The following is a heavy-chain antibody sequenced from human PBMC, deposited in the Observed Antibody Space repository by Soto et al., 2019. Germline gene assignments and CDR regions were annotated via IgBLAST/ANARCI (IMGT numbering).Heavy chain of an antibody. CDR3: AKDDDSGSPEYFQH. J-gene: IGHJ1*01. D-gene: IGHD1-26*01. V-gene: IGHV3-23*01. CDR2: ISGSGRST. Sequence: WWSLRLSCSASVFTFSSHAMSWCRQAPGKGLEWVSGISGSGRSTFYADSVKGRFTISRDNSKNTLYLQMNSLRAEDTAVYYFAKDDDSGSPEYFQHWGQGTLVTVSS. CDR1: VFTFSSHA.